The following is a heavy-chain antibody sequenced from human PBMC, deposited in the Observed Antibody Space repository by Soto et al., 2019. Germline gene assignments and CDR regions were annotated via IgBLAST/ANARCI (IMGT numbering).Heavy chain of an antibody. Sequence: QVQLVQSGAEVKKPGASVKVSCKASGYTFTSYAMHWVRQAPGQRLEWMGWINAGNGNTKYSQKFQGRVTITRDTSARTDYMELSSLRPEDTAVYYCARPPSRYCTNGVCYFDYWGQGTLVTVSS. J-gene: IGHJ4*02. CDR2: INAGNGNT. CDR3: ARPPSRYCTNGVCYFDY. V-gene: IGHV1-3*01. D-gene: IGHD2-8*01. CDR1: GYTFTSYA.